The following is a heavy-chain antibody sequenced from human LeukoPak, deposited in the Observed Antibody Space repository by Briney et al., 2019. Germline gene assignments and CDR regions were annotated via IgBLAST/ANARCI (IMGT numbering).Heavy chain of an antibody. CDR2: INPNSGGT. Sequence: ASVKVSCTASGYTFTGYYMHWVRQAPGQGLEWMGWINPNSGGTNYAQKFQGRVTMTRDTSISTAYMELSRLRSDDTAVYYCARVDARRGYYYYYGMDVWGQGTTVTVSS. J-gene: IGHJ6*02. CDR3: ARVDARRGYYYYYGMDV. CDR1: GYTFTGYY. V-gene: IGHV1-2*02. D-gene: IGHD1-14*01.